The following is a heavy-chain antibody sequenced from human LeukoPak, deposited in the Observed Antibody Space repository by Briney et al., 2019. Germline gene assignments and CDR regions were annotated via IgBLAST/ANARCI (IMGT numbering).Heavy chain of an antibody. V-gene: IGHV1-8*02. CDR1: GYTFASYD. CDR2: MNPSSGST. D-gene: IGHD4-23*01. CDR3: ARSNYGGKRWFDP. J-gene: IGHJ5*02. Sequence: GASVKVSCKASGYTFASYDINWVRQATGQGLEWMGWMNPSSGSTGYAQKFQGRVTMTRDTSISTAYMELSSLRSEDTAVYFCARSNYGGKRWFDPWGQGTLVIVSS.